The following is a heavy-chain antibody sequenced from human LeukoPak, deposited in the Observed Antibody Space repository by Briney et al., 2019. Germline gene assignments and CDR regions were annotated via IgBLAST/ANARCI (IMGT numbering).Heavy chain of an antibody. V-gene: IGHV3-23*01. D-gene: IGHD6-13*01. CDR3: ANGGIAAAGIFDY. J-gene: IGHJ4*02. Sequence: GGSLRLSCAASGFIFSSYAMSWVRQAPGKGLEWVSAISGSGGSTYYADSVKGRFTISRDNSKNTLYLQMNSLRAEDTAVYYCANGGIAAAGIFDYWGQGTLVTVSS. CDR2: ISGSGGST. CDR1: GFIFSSYA.